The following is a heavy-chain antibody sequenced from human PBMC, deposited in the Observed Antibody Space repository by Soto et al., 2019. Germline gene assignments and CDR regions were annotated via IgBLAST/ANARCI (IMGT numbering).Heavy chain of an antibody. CDR1: GYSIRSGYF. CDR3: ARSMYSTSAQLYYGMDV. Sequence: PSETLSLTCAVSGYSIRSGYFWGWIRQPPGKGLEWIGRMYHSGITYYNLSLKSRVTISVDTSKNQLSLKLSSATAADTAVYYCARSMYSTSAQLYYGMDVWGQGTTVTVSS. D-gene: IGHD6-6*01. J-gene: IGHJ6*02. CDR2: MYHSGIT. V-gene: IGHV4-38-2*01.